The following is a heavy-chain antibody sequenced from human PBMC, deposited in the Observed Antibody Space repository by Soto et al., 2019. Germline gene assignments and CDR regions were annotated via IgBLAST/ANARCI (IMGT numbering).Heavy chain of an antibody. J-gene: IGHJ4*02. Sequence: EVQLVESGGGLVKPGGSLRLSCAASRFTFSSYSMNWVRQAPGKGLEWVSSISSSSSYIYYADSVKGRFTISRDNAKKSLYLQMNSLRAEDTAVYYCARAGSLGATTFDYWGQGTLVTVSS. CDR3: ARAGSLGATTFDY. V-gene: IGHV3-21*01. D-gene: IGHD1-26*01. CDR2: ISSSSSYI. CDR1: RFTFSSYS.